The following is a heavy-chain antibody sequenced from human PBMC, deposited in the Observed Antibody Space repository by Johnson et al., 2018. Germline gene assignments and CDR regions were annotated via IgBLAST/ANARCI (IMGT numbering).Heavy chain of an antibody. CDR1: GFTFSSYG. CDR2: ISYDGSNK. CDR3: AKEQEPYSYCYGHYYYGMDV. V-gene: IGHV3-30*18. D-gene: IGHD5-18*01. J-gene: IGHJ6*02. Sequence: QVQLVQSGGGVVQPGRSLRLSCAASGFTFSSYGMHWVRQAPGKGLEWVAVISYDGSNKYYADSVKGRFTISRDNSKNTRYLQMNSRRAEDTAVYYCAKEQEPYSYCYGHYYYGMDVWGQGTTVTVAS.